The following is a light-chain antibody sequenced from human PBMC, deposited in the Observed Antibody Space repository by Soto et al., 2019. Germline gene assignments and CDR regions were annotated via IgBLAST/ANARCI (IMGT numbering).Light chain of an antibody. CDR1: SSDVGGYNY. V-gene: IGLV2-14*01. CDR2: DVS. CDR3: SSYTSSSTYV. J-gene: IGLJ1*01. Sequence: QSVLTQPASVSGSPGQWITISCTGTSSDVGGYNYVSWYQQHPGKAPKLMIYDVSNRPSGVSNRFSGSKSVNTAPLTISGLQAEDEADYYCSSYTSSSTYVFGTGTKVTVL.